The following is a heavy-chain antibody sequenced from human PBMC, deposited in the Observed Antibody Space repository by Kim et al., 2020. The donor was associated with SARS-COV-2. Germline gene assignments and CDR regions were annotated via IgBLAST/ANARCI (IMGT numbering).Heavy chain of an antibody. V-gene: IGHV7-4-1*02. D-gene: IGHD6-19*01. CDR3: ARPAVAGNPGLRVDV. CDR1: GYTFTNYA. CDR2: INTNTGNP. Sequence: ASVKVSCKASGYTFTNYAMNWVRQAPGQGLEWMGWINTNTGNPTYAQGFTGRFVFSLDTSVSTAYLQISSLKAEDTAVYYCARPAVAGNPGLRVDVWGQGSTVTVSS. J-gene: IGHJ6*02.